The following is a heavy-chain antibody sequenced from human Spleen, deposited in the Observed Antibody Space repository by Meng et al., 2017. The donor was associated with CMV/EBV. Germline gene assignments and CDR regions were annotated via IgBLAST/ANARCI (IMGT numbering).Heavy chain of an antibody. D-gene: IGHD2-2*01. J-gene: IGHJ6*02. CDR1: GYTFTGYY. Sequence: ASVKVSCKASGYTFTGYYMHWVRQAPGQGLEWMGWINPNSGGTNYAQTFQGRVTMTRDMSINTAYMEVSRLRSDDTAVYYCARDGEVVVPAANLHYYYGMDVWGQGTTVTVSS. CDR2: INPNSGGT. V-gene: IGHV1-2*02. CDR3: ARDGEVVVPAANLHYYYGMDV.